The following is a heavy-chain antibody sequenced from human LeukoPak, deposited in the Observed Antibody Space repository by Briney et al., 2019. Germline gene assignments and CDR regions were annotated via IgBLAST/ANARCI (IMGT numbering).Heavy chain of an antibody. V-gene: IGHV4-4*02. J-gene: IGHJ4*02. Sequence: SGTLSLTCDVSGGSISSTYWWTWVRQSPGKGLEWIGEIYHSGFTNYNPSLKSRVTISVDKPKNHFSLKLSSVTAADTAVYYCAREDPDQKIDYWGQGTLVTVSS. CDR3: AREDPDQKIDY. CDR2: IYHSGFT. CDR1: GGSISSTYW. D-gene: IGHD2-2*01.